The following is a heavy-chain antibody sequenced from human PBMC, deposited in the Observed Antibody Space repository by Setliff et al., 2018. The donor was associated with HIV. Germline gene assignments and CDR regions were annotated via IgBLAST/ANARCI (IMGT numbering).Heavy chain of an antibody. D-gene: IGHD2-15*01. J-gene: IGHJ6*03. Sequence: GGSLRLSCAASGFTFSSYAMNWVRQAPGKGLEWVSSISGSGVNTYYADPVKGRFTISRDNFKNTLYIQMNSLRAEDTAVYYCAKDGGGDYYYYYMDVWGKGTTVTVAS. CDR3: AKDGGGDYYYYYMDV. V-gene: IGHV3-23*01. CDR2: ISGSGVNT. CDR1: GFTFSSYA.